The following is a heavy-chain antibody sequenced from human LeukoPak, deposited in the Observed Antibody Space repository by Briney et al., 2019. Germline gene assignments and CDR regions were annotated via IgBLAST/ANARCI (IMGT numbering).Heavy chain of an antibody. Sequence: PGGSLRLSCAASGFTFSTNGIHWVRQAPGKGLEWVTYIRKDGSDKWYAKSVKGRFTISRDNSKNTVILQMNSLRPEETALYYCAKDDQWSLDHWGQGALVTVSS. CDR1: GFTFSTNG. CDR2: IRKDGSDK. J-gene: IGHJ5*02. D-gene: IGHD2-15*01. V-gene: IGHV3-30*02. CDR3: AKDDQWSLDH.